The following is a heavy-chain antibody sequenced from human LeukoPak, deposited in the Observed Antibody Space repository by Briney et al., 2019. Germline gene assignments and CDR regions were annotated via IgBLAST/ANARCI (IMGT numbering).Heavy chain of an antibody. D-gene: IGHD1-26*01. CDR1: GFTFSSYW. J-gene: IGHJ5*02. CDR3: ARAPKFRLVGVSKGPFDP. Sequence: GGSLRLSCAASGFTFSSYWMSWVRQAPGKGLEWVANIKQDGSEKYYVDSVKGRFTISRDNAKNSLYLQMNSLRADDTAVYYCARAPKFRLVGVSKGPFDPWGQGTLVTVSS. V-gene: IGHV3-7*03. CDR2: IKQDGSEK.